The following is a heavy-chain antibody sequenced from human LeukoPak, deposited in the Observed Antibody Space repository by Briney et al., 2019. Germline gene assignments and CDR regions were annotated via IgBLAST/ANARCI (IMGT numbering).Heavy chain of an antibody. CDR1: GFTFSDYA. J-gene: IGHJ4*02. V-gene: IGHV3-30-3*01. Sequence: PGRSLRLSCAASGFTFSDYAIHWVRQAPCKGLEWVAVISYDGSNKFYADSVKGRFTLSRDNSKNTLYLQMNSLRAEDTAVYYCARGAAYYDLLLGDDYWGQGTLVTVSS. CDR3: ARGAAYYDLLLGDDY. D-gene: IGHD3-9*01. CDR2: ISYDGSNK.